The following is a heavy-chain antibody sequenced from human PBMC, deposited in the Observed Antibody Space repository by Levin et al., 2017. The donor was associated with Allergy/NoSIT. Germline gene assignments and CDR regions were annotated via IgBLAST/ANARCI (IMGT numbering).Heavy chain of an antibody. J-gene: IGHJ6*03. CDR1: GFTVSSNY. D-gene: IGHD3-10*01. V-gene: IGHV3-66*02. CDR2: IYSGGST. Sequence: LSLTCAASGFTVSSNYMSWVRQAPGKGLEWVSVIYSGGSTYYADSVKGRFTISRDNSKNTLYLQMNSLRAEDTAVYYCMVRGSYYYYYYMDVWGKGTTVTVSS. CDR3: MVRGSYYYYYYMDV.